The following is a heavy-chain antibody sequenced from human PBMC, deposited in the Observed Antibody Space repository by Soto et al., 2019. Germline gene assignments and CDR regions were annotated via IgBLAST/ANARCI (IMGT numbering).Heavy chain of an antibody. D-gene: IGHD6-19*01. CDR2: INAGNGNT. J-gene: IGHJ4*02. V-gene: IGHV1-3*05. CDR1: GYTFTSYA. CDR3: ARAVAVPADFDY. Sequence: QVQLVQSGAEEKKPGASVKVSCKASGYTFTSYAMHWVRQAPGQRLEWMGWINAGNGNTKYSQKFQGRVTITRDTSATTAYMELSSLRSEDTAVYYCARAVAVPADFDYWGQGTLVTVSS.